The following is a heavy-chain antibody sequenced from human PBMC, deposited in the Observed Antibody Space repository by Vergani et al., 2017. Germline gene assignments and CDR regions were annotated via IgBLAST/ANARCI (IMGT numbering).Heavy chain of an antibody. J-gene: IGHJ4*02. CDR2: IYHSGNT. D-gene: IGHD3-10*01. CDR3: ARDRGLDGDYHFDY. V-gene: IGHV4-4*03. CDR1: GGSISTNNW. Sequence: QVQLQESGPGLVKPPGTLSLTCAVSGGSISTNNWWSWVRQPPGKGLEWIGEIYHSGNTNYNPSLKSRVTISVDKSKNQFSLKLISVTAAATAVYYCARDRGLDGDYHFDYWGQGILVTVSS.